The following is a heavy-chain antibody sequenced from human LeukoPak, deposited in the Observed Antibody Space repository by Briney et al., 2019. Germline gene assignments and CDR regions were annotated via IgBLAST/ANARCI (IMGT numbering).Heavy chain of an antibody. CDR2: IYSGGST. CDR3: ARRVGASPHDAFDI. Sequence: GGSLRLSCAASGFTVSSNYMSWVRQAPGKGLEWVSVIYSGGSTYYADSVKGRFTISRDNSKNTLYLQMDSLRAEDTAVYYCARRVGASPHDAFDIWGQGTMVTVSS. J-gene: IGHJ3*02. CDR1: GFTVSSNY. D-gene: IGHD1-26*01. V-gene: IGHV3-53*05.